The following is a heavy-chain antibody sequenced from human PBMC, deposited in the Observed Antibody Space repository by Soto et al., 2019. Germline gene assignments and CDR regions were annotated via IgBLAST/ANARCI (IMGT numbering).Heavy chain of an antibody. CDR3: AKDGEFWSGKSPIYGMDV. CDR2: ISYDGSNK. J-gene: IGHJ6*02. Sequence: QVQLVESGGGVVQPGRSLRLSCAASGFTFSSYGMHWVRQAPGKGLEWVAVISYDGSNKYYADSVKGRFTISRDNSKNTLYLQMNSLRAEGTAVYYCAKDGEFWSGKSPIYGMDVWGQGTTVTVSS. CDR1: GFTFSSYG. D-gene: IGHD3-3*01. V-gene: IGHV3-30*18.